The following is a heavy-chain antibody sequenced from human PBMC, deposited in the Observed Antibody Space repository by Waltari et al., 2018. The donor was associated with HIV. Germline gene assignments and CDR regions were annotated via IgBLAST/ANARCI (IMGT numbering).Heavy chain of an antibody. Sequence: AESGGRLIQPGGSLGLSCTASTFSLSGKPVTWLRQAPGGSREWVAVTYPDDPTHYADSVRGRFTISRAKTSTTVLLLMSGLFVNDTATYFCATGVRYYGPWGQGTRVTVSS. V-gene: IGHV3-53*01. CDR2: TYPDDPT. CDR1: TFSLSGKP. J-gene: IGHJ5*02. CDR3: ATGVRYYGP. D-gene: IGHD3-10*01.